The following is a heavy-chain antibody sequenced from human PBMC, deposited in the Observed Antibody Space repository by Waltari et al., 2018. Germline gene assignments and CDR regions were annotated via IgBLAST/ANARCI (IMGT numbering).Heavy chain of an antibody. Sequence: QVQLQESGPGLVKPSQTLSLTCTVSGGSISSGGYYWSWIRQHPGKGLEWIGYIYYSGSTYYIPSLKSRVTISVDTSKNQFSLKLSSVTAADTAVYYCARGGGSSRYYYDSSGYYELDYWGQGTLVTVSS. CDR1: GGSISSGGYY. D-gene: IGHD3-22*01. CDR3: ARGGGSSRYYYDSSGYYELDY. CDR2: IYYSGST. V-gene: IGHV4-31*03. J-gene: IGHJ4*02.